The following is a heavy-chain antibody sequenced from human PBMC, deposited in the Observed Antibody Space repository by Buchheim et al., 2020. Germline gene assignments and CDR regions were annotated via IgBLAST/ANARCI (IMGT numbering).Heavy chain of an antibody. D-gene: IGHD5-24*01. Sequence: EVQLVESGGGLVQPGGSLRLSCAASGFIFSNYWMHWVRHAPGKGLVWVSLIYSDGTNTNYADSVKGRITISRDNATSTLYLQMNSLRAEDTAVYYCARGGGSGKLDYWGQG. CDR3: ARGGGSGKLDY. CDR1: GFIFSNYW. J-gene: IGHJ4*02. V-gene: IGHV3-74*01. CDR2: IYSDGTNT.